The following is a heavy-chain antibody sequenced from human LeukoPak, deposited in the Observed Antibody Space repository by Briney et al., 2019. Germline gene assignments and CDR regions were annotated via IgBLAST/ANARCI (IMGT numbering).Heavy chain of an antibody. CDR2: IGTAGDT. J-gene: IGHJ6*02. CDR1: GFTFSSYD. Sequence: GGSLRFSCAASGFTFSSYDMHWVRQATGKGLEWVSAIGTAGDTYYPGSVKGRFTISRENAKNSLYLQMNSLRAGDTAVYYCARVPDYYYGMDVWGQGTTVTVSS. CDR3: ARVPDYYYGMDV. V-gene: IGHV3-13*01.